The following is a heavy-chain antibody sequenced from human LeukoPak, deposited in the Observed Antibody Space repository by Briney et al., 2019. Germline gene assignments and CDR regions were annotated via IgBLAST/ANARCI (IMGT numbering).Heavy chain of an antibody. CDR3: ARNWGMRRSLDY. J-gene: IGHJ4*02. V-gene: IGHV3-21*01. CDR1: GFTFSSYS. CDR2: ISSSSSYI. D-gene: IGHD7-27*01. Sequence: GGSLRLSCAASGFTFSSYSMNWVRQAPGKGLEWVSSISSSSSYIYYADSVKGRFTISRDNAKNSLYLQMNSLRAEDTAVYYCARNWGMRRSLDYWGQGTLDTVSS.